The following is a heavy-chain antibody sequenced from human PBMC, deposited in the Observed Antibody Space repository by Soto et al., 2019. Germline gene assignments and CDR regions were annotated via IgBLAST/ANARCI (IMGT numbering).Heavy chain of an antibody. Sequence: SETLSLTCAVSSGSTTSSNWWSWVRQPPGKGLEWIGEVSHSGNTNYIPSLKSRVTISVDKSRNQFSLRLNSVTAADTAVYYCARNRYGGYDFDYWGQGTLVTVSS. D-gene: IGHD5-12*01. CDR1: SGSTTSSNW. CDR2: VSHSGNT. J-gene: IGHJ4*02. CDR3: ARNRYGGYDFDY. V-gene: IGHV4-4*02.